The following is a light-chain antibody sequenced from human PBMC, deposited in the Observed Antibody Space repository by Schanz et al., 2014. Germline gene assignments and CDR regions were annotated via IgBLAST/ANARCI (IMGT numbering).Light chain of an antibody. V-gene: IGLV1-40*01. CDR1: SSNIGAGYD. CDR3: QSYDSRLSGSV. Sequence: QSVLTQPPSVSGAPGQRVTISCTGSSSNIGAGYDVHWYQLLPGTAPKLLIYANTNRPSGVPDRFSGSKSGTSASLAITGLQTEDEADYYCQSYDSRLSGSVFGGGTKVTVL. CDR2: ANT. J-gene: IGLJ3*02.